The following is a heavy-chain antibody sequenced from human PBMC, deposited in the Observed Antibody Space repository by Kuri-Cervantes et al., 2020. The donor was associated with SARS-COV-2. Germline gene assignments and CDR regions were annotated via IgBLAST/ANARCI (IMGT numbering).Heavy chain of an antibody. CDR1: GYSISSGYY. J-gene: IGHJ4*02. D-gene: IGHD1-1*01. CDR2: IYTSGST. V-gene: IGHV4-38-2*02. CDR3: ARGDERRTTRTFDY. Sequence: GSLRLSCTVSGYSISSGYYWGWIRQPPGKGLEWIGRIYTSGSTNYNPSLKSRVTMSVDTSKNQFSLKLSSVTAADTAVYYCARGDERRTTRTFDYWGQGTLVTVSS.